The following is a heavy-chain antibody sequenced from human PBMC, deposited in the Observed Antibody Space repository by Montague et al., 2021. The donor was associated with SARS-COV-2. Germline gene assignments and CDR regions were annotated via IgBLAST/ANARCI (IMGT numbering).Heavy chain of an antibody. V-gene: IGHV3-23*03. J-gene: IGHJ4*02. CDR1: GFTFRNYA. CDR2: IYSGASST. D-gene: IGHD1-26*01. CDR3: SKVYQWEVFLDY. Sequence: SLRLSCAASGFTFRNYAMSWVRQAPGKGLEWVSVIYSGASSTYYADSVKGRFTISRDNSKNTLYLQMNNLRAEDTAVYYCSKVYQWEVFLDYGGRGTLVIVSS.